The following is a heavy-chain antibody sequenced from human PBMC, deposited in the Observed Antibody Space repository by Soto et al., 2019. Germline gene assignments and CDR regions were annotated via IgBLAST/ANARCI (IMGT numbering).Heavy chain of an antibody. CDR3: ARRARADYYYMDV. J-gene: IGHJ6*03. CDR1: GFTLSSDA. V-gene: IGHV3-64*01. D-gene: IGHD6-6*01. CDR2: ISSNGIGT. Sequence: EVQLVESGGGLAQPGGSLRLSCAASGFTLSSDAMDWFRQAPGKGLEYVSGISSNGIGTYYANSVKGRFTISRDNSKNTVYLQMDSLRPEDMAVYYCARRARADYYYMDVWGKGTTVTVS.